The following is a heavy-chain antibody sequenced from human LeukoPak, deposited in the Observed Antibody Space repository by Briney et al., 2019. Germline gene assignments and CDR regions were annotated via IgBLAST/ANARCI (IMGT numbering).Heavy chain of an antibody. Sequence: SQTLSLTCAISGDSVSSNSVTWNWIRQSPSRGLEWLGRTYYRSTWYNDYAVPVRGRITVNPDTSKNQFSLHLNSVTPEDTAVYYCARRLTQYDCFDPWGQGILVTVSS. CDR3: ARRLTQYDCFDP. V-gene: IGHV6-1*01. J-gene: IGHJ5*02. D-gene: IGHD2-2*01. CDR1: GDSVSSNSVT. CDR2: TYYRSTWYN.